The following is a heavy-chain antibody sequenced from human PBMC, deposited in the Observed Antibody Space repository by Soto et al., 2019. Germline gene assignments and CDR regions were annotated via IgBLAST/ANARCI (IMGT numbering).Heavy chain of an antibody. D-gene: IGHD3-22*01. CDR1: GFTFSSSW. Sequence: EVQLVESGGGLVQPGGSLRLSCTASGFTFSSSWMHWVRQVPGKGLVWVSRINSDGSSTSYADSVKGRFTISRDNAKNTLYLQMNSLRAEDTAVYYCARDRYYYDSSGIFDDWGQGTLVTVSS. CDR3: ARDRYYYDSSGIFDD. V-gene: IGHV3-74*01. CDR2: INSDGSST. J-gene: IGHJ4*02.